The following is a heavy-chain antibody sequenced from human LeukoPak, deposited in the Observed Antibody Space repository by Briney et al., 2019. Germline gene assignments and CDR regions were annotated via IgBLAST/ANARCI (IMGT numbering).Heavy chain of an antibody. V-gene: IGHV1-69*04. J-gene: IGHJ6*03. CDR2: IIPILGIA. D-gene: IGHD3-3*01. CDR1: GGTFSSYA. Sequence: SVKVSCKASGGTFSSYAISWVRQAPGQGLEWMGRIIPILGIANYAQKFQGRVTITADKSTSTAYMELSSLRSEDTAVYYCARVGTIHYYYMDVWGKGTTVTVSS. CDR3: ARVGTIHYYYMDV.